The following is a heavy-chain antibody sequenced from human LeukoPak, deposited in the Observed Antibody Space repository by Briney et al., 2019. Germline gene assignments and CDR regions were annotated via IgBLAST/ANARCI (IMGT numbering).Heavy chain of an antibody. CDR2: ISGSGGST. CDR1: GFTFSSYA. D-gene: IGHD1-26*01. Sequence: PGGSLRLSCAASGFTFSSYAMSWVRQAPGKGLEWVSAISGSGGSTYYADSVKGRFTISRDNSENTLYLQMNSLRAEDTAVYYCAKDRSGSYFPNKFDYWGQGTLVTVSS. V-gene: IGHV3-23*01. J-gene: IGHJ4*02. CDR3: AKDRSGSYFPNKFDY.